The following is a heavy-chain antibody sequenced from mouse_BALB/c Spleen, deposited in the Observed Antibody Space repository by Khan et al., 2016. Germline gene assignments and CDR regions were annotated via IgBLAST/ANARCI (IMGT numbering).Heavy chain of an antibody. CDR1: GYTFTSYW. V-gene: IGHV1-7*01. CDR3: ARSGSSYYFDY. J-gene: IGHJ2*01. Sequence: QIQLVQSGAELAKPGASVKMSCKASGYTFTSYWMHWVKQRPGQGLEWIGYINPSTGYTEYNQKFKDKATLTADKSSSTAYMQLSSLTSEDSAVSYCARSGSSYYFDYWGQGTTLTVSS. CDR2: INPSTGYT. D-gene: IGHD1-1*01.